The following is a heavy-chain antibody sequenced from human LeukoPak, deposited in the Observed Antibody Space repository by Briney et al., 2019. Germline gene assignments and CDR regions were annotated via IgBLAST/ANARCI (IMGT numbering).Heavy chain of an antibody. CDR2: IYHSGST. CDR1: GGSISSGGYY. Sequence: PSETLSLTCTVSGGSISSGGYYWSWIRQPPGKGLEWIGYIYHSGSTYYNPSLKSRVTISVDRSKNQFSLKLSSVTAADTAVYYCARGLDYAGSWGQGTLVTVSS. V-gene: IGHV4-30-2*01. J-gene: IGHJ4*02. CDR3: ARGLDYAGS. D-gene: IGHD4-17*01.